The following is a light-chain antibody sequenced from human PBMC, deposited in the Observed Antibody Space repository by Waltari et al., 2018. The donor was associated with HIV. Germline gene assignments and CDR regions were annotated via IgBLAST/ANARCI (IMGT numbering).Light chain of an antibody. CDR3: QQYYSTPLT. V-gene: IGKV4-1*01. CDR1: QSLLYSSNNKNY. Sequence: DIVMTQSPDSLAVSLGERATINCKSSQSLLYSSNNKNYLTWYQQKPGQPPKLLIYWASTRESGVPDRFSGSGSGTDFTITISSLQAEDVAVYYCQQYYSTPLTFGGGTKVEIK. J-gene: IGKJ4*01. CDR2: WAS.